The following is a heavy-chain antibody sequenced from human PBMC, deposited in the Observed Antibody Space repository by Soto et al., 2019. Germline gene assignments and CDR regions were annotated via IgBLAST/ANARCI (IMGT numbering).Heavy chain of an antibody. CDR2: INSDGSST. J-gene: IGHJ6*03. D-gene: IGHD3-10*01. Sequence: GGSLRLSCAASGFTFSSYWMHWVRQAPGKGLVWVSRINSDGSSTSYADSVKGRFTISRDNAKNTLYLQMNSLRAEDTAVYYCAERHGSGSYPYYYYYYYMDVWGKGTTVTVSS. CDR1: GFTFSSYW. V-gene: IGHV3-74*01. CDR3: AERHGSGSYPYYYYYYYMDV.